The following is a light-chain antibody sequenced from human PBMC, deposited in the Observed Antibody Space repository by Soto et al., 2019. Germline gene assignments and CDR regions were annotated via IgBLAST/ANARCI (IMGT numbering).Light chain of an antibody. CDR1: QSVSSN. CDR3: QQYNNCPPT. Sequence: EIVMTQSPATLSVSPGERATLSCRASQSVSSNLAWYQQKPGQAPRLLIYGASTRATGIPARFSGSGSGTEFTLTISSLQSEDFAVYYCQQYNNCPPTFGPGTKVEIK. CDR2: GAS. J-gene: IGKJ1*01. V-gene: IGKV3-15*01.